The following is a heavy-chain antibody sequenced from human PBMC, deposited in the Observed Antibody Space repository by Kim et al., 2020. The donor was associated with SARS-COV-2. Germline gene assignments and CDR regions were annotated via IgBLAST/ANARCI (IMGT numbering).Heavy chain of an antibody. CDR3: AKANSSRTQRGYFDS. J-gene: IGHJ4*01. V-gene: IGHV3-30*18. CDR1: GFTFSSYG. D-gene: IGHD1-1*01. CDR2: ISYDGSNK. Sequence: GGSLRLSCAASGFTFSSYGMHWVRQAPGKGLEWVAVISYDGSNKYYADSVKGRFTISKDNSKNTLYLQMTSLRAEDTAVYYCAKANSSRTQRGYFDSWGHGTLVTVSS.